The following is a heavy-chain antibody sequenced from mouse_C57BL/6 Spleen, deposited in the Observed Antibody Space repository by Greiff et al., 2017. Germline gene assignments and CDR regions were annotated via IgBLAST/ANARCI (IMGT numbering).Heavy chain of an antibody. Sequence: QVQLQQPGAELVKPGASVKLSCKASGYTFTSYWMQWIKQRPGQGLEWIGELDPSDSYTNYNQKFKGKATLTVDTSSSTAYMQLSSLTSEDSAVYYCARAGVYAWFAYWGQGTLVTVSA. CDR2: LDPSDSYT. J-gene: IGHJ3*01. CDR1: GYTFTSYW. CDR3: ARAGVYAWFAY. D-gene: IGHD2-12*01. V-gene: IGHV1-50*01.